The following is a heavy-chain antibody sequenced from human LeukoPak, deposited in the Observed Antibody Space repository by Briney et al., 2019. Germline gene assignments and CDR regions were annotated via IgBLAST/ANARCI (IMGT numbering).Heavy chain of an antibody. V-gene: IGHV1-24*01. CDR3: ATAELRFLEWLLFNFDY. Sequence: GASVKVSCKVSGYTLTELSMHWVRQAPGKGLEWMGGFDPEDGETIYAQKFQGRVTMTEDTSTDTAYMELSSLRSEDTAVYYCATAELRFLEWLLFNFDYWGQGTLVTVSS. CDR1: GYTLTELS. CDR2: FDPEDGET. J-gene: IGHJ4*02. D-gene: IGHD3-3*01.